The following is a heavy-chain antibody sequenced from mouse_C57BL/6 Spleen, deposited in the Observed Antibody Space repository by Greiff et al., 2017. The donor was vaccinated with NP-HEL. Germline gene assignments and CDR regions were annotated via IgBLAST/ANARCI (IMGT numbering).Heavy chain of an antibody. CDR2: IHPNSGST. CDR1: GYTFTSYW. Sequence: QVQLQQPGAELVKPGASVKLSCKASGYTFTSYWMHWVKQRPGQGLEWIGMIHPNSGSTNYNEKFKSKATLTVDKSSSTAYMQLSSLTSEDCAVYYCARGGHYYGSFYAMDYWGQGTSVTVSS. CDR3: ARGGHYYGSFYAMDY. D-gene: IGHD1-1*01. J-gene: IGHJ4*01. V-gene: IGHV1-64*01.